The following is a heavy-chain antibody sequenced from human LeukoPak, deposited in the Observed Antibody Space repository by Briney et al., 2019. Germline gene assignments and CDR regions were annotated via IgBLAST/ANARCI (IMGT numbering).Heavy chain of an antibody. Sequence: ASVKVSRKASGNTFTSYGISWVRQAPGQGLEWVGWISAYNGNTNYAQKLQGRVTMTTDTSTSTAYMELRSLRSDDTAVYYCARDMLYCSSTSCFLGYYYYYMDVWGKGTTVTVSS. V-gene: IGHV1-18*01. CDR1: GNTFTSYG. CDR2: ISAYNGNT. D-gene: IGHD2-2*01. J-gene: IGHJ6*03. CDR3: ARDMLYCSSTSCFLGYYYYYMDV.